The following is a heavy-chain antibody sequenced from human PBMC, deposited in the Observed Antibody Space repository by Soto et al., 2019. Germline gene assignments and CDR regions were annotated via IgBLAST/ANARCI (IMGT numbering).Heavy chain of an antibody. Sequence: SVKVSCKASGFTFTSSAMQWARQARGQRLEWIGWIVVGSGNTNYAQKFQERVTITRDMSTSTAYMELSSLRSEDTAVYYCAASRGYSGYDGYYYGIDVWGQGTTVTVSS. V-gene: IGHV1-58*02. CDR1: GFTFTSSA. D-gene: IGHD5-12*01. CDR3: AASRGYSGYDGYYYGIDV. J-gene: IGHJ6*02. CDR2: IVVGSGNT.